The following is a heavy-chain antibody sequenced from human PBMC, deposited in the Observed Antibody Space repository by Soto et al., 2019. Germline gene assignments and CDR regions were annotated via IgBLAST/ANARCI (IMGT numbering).Heavy chain of an antibody. D-gene: IGHD2-15*01. V-gene: IGHV1-69*04. CDR1: GGTFSSYT. Sequence: SVKVSCKASGGTFSSYTISWVRQAPGRGLEWMGRIIPILGIANYAQKFQGRVTITADKSTSTAYMELSSLRSEDTAVYYCARDGGSSHYYYLDVWGKGTTVTVSS. J-gene: IGHJ6*03. CDR3: ARDGGSSHYYYLDV. CDR2: IIPILGIA.